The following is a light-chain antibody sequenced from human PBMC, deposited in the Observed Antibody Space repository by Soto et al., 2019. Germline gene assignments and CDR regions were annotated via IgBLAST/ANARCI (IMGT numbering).Light chain of an antibody. CDR2: DAS. Sequence: EIVLTQSPGTLSVSPGERATLSCRASQSIGRNYLAWYQQKPGQAPRLLIYDASSRASGIPDRFSGSASGTDFTLTISRLEPEDFAVYYCHQDASSPLTFGGGAKVETK. V-gene: IGKV3-20*01. J-gene: IGKJ4*01. CDR1: QSIGRNY. CDR3: HQDASSPLT.